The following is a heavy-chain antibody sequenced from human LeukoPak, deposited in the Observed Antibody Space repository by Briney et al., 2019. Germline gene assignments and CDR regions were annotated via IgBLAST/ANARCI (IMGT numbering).Heavy chain of an antibody. D-gene: IGHD1-26*01. V-gene: IGHV4-34*01. CDR2: INHSGST. J-gene: IGHJ4*02. Sequence: PSETLSLTCAVYGGSFSGYYWSWIRQPPGKGLEWIGEINHSGSTNYNPSLKSRVTISVDTSKNQFSLKLSSVTAADTAVYYCARSMGATTVPSFVWGQGTLVTVSS. CDR1: GGSFSGYY. CDR3: ARSMGATTVPSFV.